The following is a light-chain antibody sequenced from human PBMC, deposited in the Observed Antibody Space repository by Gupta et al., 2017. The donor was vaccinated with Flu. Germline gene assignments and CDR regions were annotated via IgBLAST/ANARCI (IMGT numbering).Light chain of an antibody. CDR1: QSLLHSNGYKY. CDR2: LGS. V-gene: IGKV2-28*01. J-gene: IGKJ2*01. CDR3: RQDLQTPYT. Sequence: DIVMTQSPLSLPVTPGEPASISCRSSQSLLHSNGYKYLDWYLQKPGQSPQLLIYLGSNRASGVPDRFSGSGSGTDFTLKISRVEAEDVGVYYCRQDLQTPYTFGQGTKLEIK.